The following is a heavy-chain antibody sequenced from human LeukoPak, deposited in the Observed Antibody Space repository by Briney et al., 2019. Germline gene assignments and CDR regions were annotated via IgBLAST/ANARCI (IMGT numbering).Heavy chain of an antibody. Sequence: GGSLRLSCAASGFTFSDYNMNWVRQAPGKGLEWVSYITNGGSTIHHADSMKGRFTISRDNAKNTLYLQMNSLRADDSGVYYCATGHSYGYDYWGQGVLVTVSS. J-gene: IGHJ4*02. CDR1: GFTFSDYN. CDR3: ATGHSYGYDY. CDR2: ITNGGSTI. V-gene: IGHV3-11*04. D-gene: IGHD5-18*01.